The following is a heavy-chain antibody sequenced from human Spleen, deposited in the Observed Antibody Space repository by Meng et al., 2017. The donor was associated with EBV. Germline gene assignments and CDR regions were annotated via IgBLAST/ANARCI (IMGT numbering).Heavy chain of an antibody. CDR1: GFTFTTYS. Sequence: VQLGGAGGGLVKPGGVLRLSCAASGFTFTTYSINWVRQSPGKGLEWVSSISSRSTYIYYADSVKGRFTISRDNAKNSLYLQMNSLRAEDTAVYYCAREVGGAFDPWGQGTLVTVSS. D-gene: IGHD2-2*01. CDR2: ISSRSTYI. V-gene: IGHV3-21*01. CDR3: AREVGGAFDP. J-gene: IGHJ5*02.